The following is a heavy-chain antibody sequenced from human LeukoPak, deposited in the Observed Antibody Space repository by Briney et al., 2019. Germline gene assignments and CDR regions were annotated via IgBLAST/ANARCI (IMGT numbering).Heavy chain of an antibody. Sequence: ASVKVSCKASGGTFSSYAISWVRQAPGQGLEWMGGIIPIFGTANYAQKFQGRVTITADESTSTAYMELSSLRSEETAVYYCARPHSSSWYRFDYWGQGTLVTVSS. J-gene: IGHJ4*02. CDR2: IIPIFGTA. CDR3: ARPHSSSWYRFDY. CDR1: GGTFSSYA. V-gene: IGHV1-69*13. D-gene: IGHD6-13*01.